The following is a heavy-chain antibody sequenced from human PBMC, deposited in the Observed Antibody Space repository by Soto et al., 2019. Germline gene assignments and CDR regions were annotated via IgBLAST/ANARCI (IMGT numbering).Heavy chain of an antibody. CDR3: ARVDPRGVAVVRDY. V-gene: IGHV1-18*01. D-gene: IGHD3-10*01. Sequence: QVQLVQSGPEVKKPGASVKVSCKASGNTFASHGFSWVRQAPGQGLEWMGWISGFNGQTNYALKFQGRVTLTTDTPTSTAYMELRSLRPDDTAVYFCARVDPRGVAVVRDYWGQGTLVTVSS. CDR1: GNTFASHG. J-gene: IGHJ4*02. CDR2: ISGFNGQT.